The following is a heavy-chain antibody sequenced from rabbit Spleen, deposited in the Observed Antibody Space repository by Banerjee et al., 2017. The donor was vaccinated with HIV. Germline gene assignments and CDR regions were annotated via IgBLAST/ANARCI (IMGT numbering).Heavy chain of an antibody. CDR1: GVSLNDKYV. CDR3: ARDLVAVIGWNFNW. Sequence: EQLEESGGGLVKPEGSLTLTCTASGVSLNDKYVMCWVRQAPGKGLEWIACINIVTGKSGYASWAKGRFSMSKTSSTTVTLQMTSLTAADTATYFCARDLVAVIGWNFNWWGPGTLVTVS. V-gene: IGHV1S45*01. D-gene: IGHD1-1*01. CDR2: INIVTGKS. J-gene: IGHJ4*01.